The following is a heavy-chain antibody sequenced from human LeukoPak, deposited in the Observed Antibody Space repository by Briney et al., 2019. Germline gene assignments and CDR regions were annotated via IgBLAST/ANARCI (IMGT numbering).Heavy chain of an antibody. D-gene: IGHD2-2*01. CDR3: ARCYCSSTSCYYFDY. J-gene: IGHJ4*02. V-gene: IGHV1-2*02. Sequence: ASVKVSCKASGYTFTGYYMHWVRQAPGQGLEWMGWINPKSGATNYAQTFQGRVTMTRDTSISTAYMDLTKLGSDDTAVYFCARCYCSSTSCYYFDYWGQGTLVTVSS. CDR2: INPKSGAT. CDR1: GYTFTGYY.